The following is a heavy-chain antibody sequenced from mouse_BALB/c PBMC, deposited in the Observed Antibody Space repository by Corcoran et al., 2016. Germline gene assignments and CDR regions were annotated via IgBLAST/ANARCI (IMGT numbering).Heavy chain of an antibody. Sequence: EVLLQQSGPELVKPGASVKIPCKASGYTFTDYHMDWVKQSHGKSLEWIGDINPNNGGTIYNQKFKGKATLTVDKSSSTAYMELHILTSEDTAVYFCAIRDYYGSSPFDYWGQGTTLTVSS. V-gene: IGHV1-18*01. J-gene: IGHJ2*01. D-gene: IGHD1-1*01. CDR1: GYTFTDYH. CDR3: AIRDYYGSSPFDY. CDR2: INPNNGGT.